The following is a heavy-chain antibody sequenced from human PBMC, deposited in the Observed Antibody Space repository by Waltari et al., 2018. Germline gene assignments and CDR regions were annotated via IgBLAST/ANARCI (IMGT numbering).Heavy chain of an antibody. J-gene: IGHJ3*02. V-gene: IGHV3-21*01. Sequence: EVQLVESGGGLVKPGGSLRLSCAASGFTFSSYSMNWVRQAPGKGLEWVSSISSSSSYIYYADSVKGRFTISRDNAKNSLYLQMNSLRAEDTAVYYCARPRGTPGAFDIWGQGTMVTVSS. CDR3: ARPRGTPGAFDI. D-gene: IGHD3-10*01. CDR2: ISSSSSYI. CDR1: GFTFSSYS.